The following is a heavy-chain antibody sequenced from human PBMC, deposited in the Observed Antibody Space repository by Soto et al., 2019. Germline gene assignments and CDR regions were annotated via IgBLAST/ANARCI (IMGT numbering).Heavy chain of an antibody. Sequence: QEQVVQSGPAMKEPGSSVKVSCRASGIMSSGYGFSWVRQAPGQGLEWVGMINPILDSTHYAQNLQGRVSLSLDKSRDTAYLEVTSVRLEDTAIYFCATMKRARLDSWGRGTVVTVSS. CDR1: GIMSSGYG. CDR3: ATMKRARLDS. D-gene: IGHD6-25*01. CDR2: INPILDST. J-gene: IGHJ4*02. V-gene: IGHV1-69*09.